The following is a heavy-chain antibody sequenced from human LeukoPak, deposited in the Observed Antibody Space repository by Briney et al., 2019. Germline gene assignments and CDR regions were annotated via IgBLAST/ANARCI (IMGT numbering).Heavy chain of an antibody. CDR3: ARGHHGLEV. J-gene: IGHJ6*02. Sequence: PGGSPRLSCAASGLIFSDFWMSWVRQTPGKGLEWVANLNQDGSVREYLDSVKGRFTISRDNAENSLFLQMDSLRADDTAVYYCARGHHGLEVWGQGTTVTVSS. CDR1: GLIFSDFW. V-gene: IGHV3-7*03. CDR2: LNQDGSVR.